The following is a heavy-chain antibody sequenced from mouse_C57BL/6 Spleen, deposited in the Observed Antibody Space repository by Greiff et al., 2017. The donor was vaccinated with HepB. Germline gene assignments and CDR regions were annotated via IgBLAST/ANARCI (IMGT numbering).Heavy chain of an antibody. D-gene: IGHD1-1*01. CDR1: GYTFNSYW. CDR3: ARPYYGSSYFDY. J-gene: IGHJ2*01. V-gene: IGHV1-59*01. CDR2: IDPSDSYT. Sequence: QVQLQQPGAELVRPGTSVKLSCKASGYTFNSYWMHWVKQRPGQGLEWIGVIDPSDSYTNYNQKFKGKATLTVDKSSSTAYMQLSSLTSEDSAVYYCARPYYGSSYFDYWGQGTTLTVSS.